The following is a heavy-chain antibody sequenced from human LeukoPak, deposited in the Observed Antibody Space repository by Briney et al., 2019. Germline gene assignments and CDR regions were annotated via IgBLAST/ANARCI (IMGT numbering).Heavy chain of an antibody. V-gene: IGHV4-30-2*01. Sequence: SETLSLTCAVSGGSISSGGYSWSWIRQPPGKGLEWIGYIYHSGGTNYNPSLKSRVTISVDTSKNQFSLKLSSVTAADTAVYYCARMGSSSHWGQGTLVTVSS. CDR1: GGSISSGGYS. CDR2: IYHSGGT. D-gene: IGHD6-6*01. CDR3: ARMGSSSH. J-gene: IGHJ4*02.